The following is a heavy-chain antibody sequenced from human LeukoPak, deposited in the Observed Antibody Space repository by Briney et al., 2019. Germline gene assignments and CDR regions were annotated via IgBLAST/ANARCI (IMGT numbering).Heavy chain of an antibody. V-gene: IGHV1-2*02. CDR2: INPNSGGT. CDR1: GYTFTDYH. J-gene: IGHJ5*02. D-gene: IGHD2-15*01. CDR3: ARGYCTGTSCSGAWFDP. Sequence: ASVKVSCKASGYTFTDYHMHWVRQAPGQGLEWMGWINPNSGGTNYAQKFQGRVTMTRDTSISTAYIELNRLRFDDTAVYYCARGYCTGTSCSGAWFDPWGQGTLVTVSS.